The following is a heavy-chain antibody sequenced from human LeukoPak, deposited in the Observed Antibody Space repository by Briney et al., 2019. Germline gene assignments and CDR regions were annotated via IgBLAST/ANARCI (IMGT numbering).Heavy chain of an antibody. V-gene: IGHV3-30*02. CDR1: GFTFSSYG. Sequence: GGSLRLSCAASGFTFSSYGMHWVRQAPGKGLEWVAFIRYDGSNKYYADSVKGRFTISRDNSKNTLYLQMNSLRAEDTAVYYCARPINQTAASDYWGQRTLVNGSS. CDR2: IRYDGSNK. CDR3: ARPINQTAASDY. J-gene: IGHJ4*02. D-gene: IGHD2-2*01.